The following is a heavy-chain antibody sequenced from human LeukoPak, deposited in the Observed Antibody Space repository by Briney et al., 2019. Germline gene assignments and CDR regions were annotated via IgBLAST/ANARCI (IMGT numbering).Heavy chain of an antibody. CDR3: ARHGDYYDSSGYYS. CDR1: GGSISSGGYS. D-gene: IGHD3-22*01. V-gene: IGHV4-30-2*03. Sequence: SQTLSLTCAVSGGSISSGGYSWNWIRQPPGKGLEWIGSIYYSGSTYYNPSLKSRVTISVDTSKNQFSLKLSSVTAADTAVYYCARHGDYYDSSGYYSWGQGTLVTVSS. CDR2: IYYSGST. J-gene: IGHJ4*02.